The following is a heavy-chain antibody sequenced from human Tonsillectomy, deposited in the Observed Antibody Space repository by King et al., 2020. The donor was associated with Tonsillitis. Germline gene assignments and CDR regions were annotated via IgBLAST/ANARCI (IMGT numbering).Heavy chain of an antibody. Sequence: VQLVESGGGVVQPGRSLRLSCAASGFTFSSYAMHWVRQAPGKGLEGVAVISYDGSNKYYADSVKGRFTISRDNSKNTLYLQMNSLRAEDTAVYYCARDCNPRMAGTTYCYYYYGMDVWGQGTTVTVSS. CDR2: ISYDGSNK. V-gene: IGHV3-30-3*01. CDR1: GFTFSSYA. J-gene: IGHJ6*02. CDR3: ARDCNPRMAGTTYCYYYYGMDV. D-gene: IGHD1-7*01.